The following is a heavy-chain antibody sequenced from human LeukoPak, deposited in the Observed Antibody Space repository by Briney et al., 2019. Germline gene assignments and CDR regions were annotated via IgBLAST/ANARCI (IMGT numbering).Heavy chain of an antibody. CDR1: GYTFTSYG. CDR3: ARDGAKTGAHYYYGMDV. CDR2: ISAYNGNT. D-gene: IGHD1-26*01. Sequence: GASVKVSCKASGYTFTSYGISWVRQAPGQGLEWMGWISAYNGNTNYAQKLQGRVTMTTDTSTSTAYMELRSLRSDDTAVYYCARDGAKTGAHYYYGMDVWGQETTVTVSS. V-gene: IGHV1-18*01. J-gene: IGHJ6*02.